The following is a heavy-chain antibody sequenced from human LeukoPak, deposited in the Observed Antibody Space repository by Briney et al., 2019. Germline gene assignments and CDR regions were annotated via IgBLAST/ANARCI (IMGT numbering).Heavy chain of an antibody. CDR1: GGTFSSYT. D-gene: IGHD3-9*01. J-gene: IGHJ5*02. V-gene: IGHV1-18*01. CDR2: ISGYNGNT. Sequence: ASVKVSCKSSGGTFSSYTISWVRQAPGQGLEWMGWISGYNGNTNYAQKFQGRVTMTTDTSTNTAYMELRSLRSDDTAVYYCTREATGYSWFDPWGQGTLVTVSS. CDR3: TREATGYSWFDP.